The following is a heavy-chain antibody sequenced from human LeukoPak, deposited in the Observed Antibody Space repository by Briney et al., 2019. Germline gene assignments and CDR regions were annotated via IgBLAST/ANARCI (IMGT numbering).Heavy chain of an antibody. Sequence: GRSLRLSCTASGFTFGDYAMSWVRQAPGKGREWVGFIRSKAYGGTTEYAASVKGRFTISRDDSKSIAYLQMNSLKTEDTAVYYCTRDLVYCGGDCYSNYWGQGTLVTVSS. V-gene: IGHV3-49*04. CDR2: IRSKAYGGTT. CDR1: GFTFGDYA. J-gene: IGHJ4*02. D-gene: IGHD2-21*02. CDR3: TRDLVYCGGDCYSNY.